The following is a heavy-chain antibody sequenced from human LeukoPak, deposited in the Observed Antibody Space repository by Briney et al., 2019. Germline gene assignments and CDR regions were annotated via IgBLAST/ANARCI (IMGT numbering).Heavy chain of an antibody. V-gene: IGHV3-53*01. Sequence: GGSLRLSCAASGFTVSGTHMSWVRQAPGKGLEWVSAMYTGGTTYYADSVKGRFTISRDNSRNTLFLHMSSLRADDTAVYYCAKDEATSGGGLASWGQGTLVTVSS. CDR1: GFTVSGTH. J-gene: IGHJ4*02. CDR2: MYTGGTT. D-gene: IGHD3-16*01. CDR3: AKDEATSGGGLAS.